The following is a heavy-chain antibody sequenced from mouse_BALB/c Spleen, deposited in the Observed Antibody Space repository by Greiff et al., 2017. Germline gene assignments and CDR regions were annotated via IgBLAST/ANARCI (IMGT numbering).Heavy chain of an antibody. V-gene: IGHV1-4*02. CDR1: GYTFTSYT. CDR3: ARKGPSTMITTYYAMDY. Sequence: VQLQQSAAELARPGASVKMSCKASGYTFTSYTMHWVKQRPGQGLEWIGYINPISGYTEYNQKFKDKTTLTADKSSSTAYMQLSSLTSEDSAVYYCARKGPSTMITTYYAMDYWGQGTSVTVSS. CDR2: INPISGYT. D-gene: IGHD2-4*01. J-gene: IGHJ4*01.